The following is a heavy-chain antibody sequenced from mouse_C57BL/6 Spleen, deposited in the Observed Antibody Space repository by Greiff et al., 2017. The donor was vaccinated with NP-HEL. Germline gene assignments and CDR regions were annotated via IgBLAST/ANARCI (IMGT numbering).Heavy chain of an antibody. CDR1: GYTFTSSW. D-gene: IGHD1-1*01. CDR3: ARALYGGEGY. CDR2: IHPHSGST. Sequence: QVQLQQPGAELVKPGASVKLSCKASGYTFTSSWMHWVKQRPGHGLEWIGMIHPHSGSTHYNEKFKSKATLTVAKSSSTAYMQLSRLTSEDSAVYHGARALYGGEGYWGEGTTLTVSS. J-gene: IGHJ2*01. V-gene: IGHV1-64*01.